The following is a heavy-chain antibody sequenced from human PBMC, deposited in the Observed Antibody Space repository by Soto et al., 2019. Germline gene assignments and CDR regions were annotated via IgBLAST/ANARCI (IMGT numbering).Heavy chain of an antibody. D-gene: IGHD5-12*01. Sequence: QVQLVESGGGVVQPGRSLRLSCAASGFTFSSYGMHWVRQAPGKGLEWVAVISYDGSNKYYADSVKGRFTISRDNSKNTLYLQINSLRAEDTAVYYCAKSLVATMGWVYYYGMDVWGQGTTVTVSS. CDR1: GFTFSSYG. V-gene: IGHV3-30*18. J-gene: IGHJ6*02. CDR3: AKSLVATMGWVYYYGMDV. CDR2: ISYDGSNK.